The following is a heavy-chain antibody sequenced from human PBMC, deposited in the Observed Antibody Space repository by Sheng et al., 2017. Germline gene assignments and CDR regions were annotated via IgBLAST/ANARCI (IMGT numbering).Heavy chain of an antibody. Sequence: QVQLVQSGAEVKKPGSSVKVSCKASGGTFSSYAISWVRQAPGQGLEWMGGIIPIFGTANYAQKFQGRVTITTDESTSTAYMELSSLRSEDTAVYYCARVVCSGGSCYSSYYYYMDVWGKGTTVTVSS. CDR1: GGTFSSYA. J-gene: IGHJ6*03. V-gene: IGHV1-69*05. CDR2: IIPIFGTA. D-gene: IGHD2-15*01. CDR3: ARVVCSGGSCYSSYYYYMDV.